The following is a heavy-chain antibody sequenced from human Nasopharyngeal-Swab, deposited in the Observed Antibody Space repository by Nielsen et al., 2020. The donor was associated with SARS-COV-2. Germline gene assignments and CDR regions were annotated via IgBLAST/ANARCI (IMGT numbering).Heavy chain of an antibody. J-gene: IGHJ4*02. CDR3: ARANSSSWSFDY. CDR2: ISYDGSNK. V-gene: IGHV3-30*03. Sequence: GESLKISCAASGFTFSSYGMHWVRQAPGKGLEWVAVISYDGSNKYYADSVKGRFTTSRDNSKNTLYLQMNSLRAEDTAVYYCARANSSSWSFDYWGQGTLVTVSS. CDR1: GFTFSSYG. D-gene: IGHD6-13*01.